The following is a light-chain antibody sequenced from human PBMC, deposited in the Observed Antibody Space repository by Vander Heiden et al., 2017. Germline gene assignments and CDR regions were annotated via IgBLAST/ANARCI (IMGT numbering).Light chain of an antibody. CDR1: QGISNY. CDR3: QKCNSAPFT. CDR2: AAS. J-gene: IGKJ2*01. V-gene: IGKV1-27*01. Sequence: DLQMTQSPSTLSASVGDRVTITCRASQGISNYLAWYQQKPGKARKLLIYAASTLKSGVPSRFSGSGSGADFTLTISSLQPEDVAAYCCQKCNSAPFTFGQGTKLEIK.